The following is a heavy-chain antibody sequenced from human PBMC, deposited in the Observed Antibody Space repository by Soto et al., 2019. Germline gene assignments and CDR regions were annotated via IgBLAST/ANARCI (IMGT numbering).Heavy chain of an antibody. CDR2: IDPSDSYT. CDR1: GYSFTSYW. CDR3: ARLYYYGSGSVSFDI. V-gene: IGHV5-10-1*01. D-gene: IGHD3-10*01. J-gene: IGHJ3*02. Sequence: GESLKISCKGSGYSFTSYWISWVRQMPGKGLEWMGRIDPSDSYTNYSPSFQGHVTISADKSISTAYLQWSSLKASDTAMYYCARLYYYGSGSVSFDIWGQGTMVTVSS.